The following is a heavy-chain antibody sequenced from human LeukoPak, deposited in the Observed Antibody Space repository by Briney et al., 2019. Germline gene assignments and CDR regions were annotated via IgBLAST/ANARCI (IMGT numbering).Heavy chain of an antibody. CDR3: VRWDSGSPGD. Sequence: GGSLRLSCAASGFTFSSYGIHWVRQAPGKGLEWVGRSKNKLNGYTIEYAASVKGRFTISRDDSKKSLYLQMDSLKTEDTPMYYCVRWDSGSPGDWGQGTLVTVSS. V-gene: IGHV3-72*01. CDR1: GFTFSSYG. D-gene: IGHD1-26*01. J-gene: IGHJ4*02. CDR2: SKNKLNGYTI.